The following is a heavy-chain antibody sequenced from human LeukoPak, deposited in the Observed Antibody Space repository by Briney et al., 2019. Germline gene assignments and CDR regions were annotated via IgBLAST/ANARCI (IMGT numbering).Heavy chain of an antibody. CDR2: TVSEIDGGTT. CDR1: GFTFNYAW. J-gene: IGHJ6*02. V-gene: IGHV3-15*04. CDR3: TTDEDWNYARKDV. Sequence: GGSLRLSCAASGFTFNYAWMSWVRQVPGKGLEWVGQTVSEIDGGTTDYTAPVKGRFTISRDDSKSTLYLQMNSLKIEDTAVYYCTTDEDWNYARKDVWGQGATVIVSS. D-gene: IGHD1-7*01.